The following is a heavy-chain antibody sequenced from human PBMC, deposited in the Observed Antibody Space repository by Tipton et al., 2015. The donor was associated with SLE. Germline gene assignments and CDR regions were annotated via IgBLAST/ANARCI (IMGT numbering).Heavy chain of an antibody. V-gene: IGHV4-59*01. CDR3: ARGSSFSGYNYFEY. CDR2: VYFDGST. J-gene: IGHJ4*02. D-gene: IGHD5-24*01. Sequence: LRLSCAASGFTLRTYAMSWIRQPPGKGLEWIGYVYFDGSTNYNPSLKSRVTMSLDTSKNQFSLKLNSVTAADTAVYYCARGSSFSGYNYFEYWGQGTLVTVSS. CDR1: GFTLRTYA.